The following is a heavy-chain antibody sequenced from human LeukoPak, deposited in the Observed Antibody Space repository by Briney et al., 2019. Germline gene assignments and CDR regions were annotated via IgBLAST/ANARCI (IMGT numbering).Heavy chain of an antibody. CDR3: VRDAYGSGKGYFDY. J-gene: IGHJ4*02. V-gene: IGHV1-18*01. CDR2: ISAFDGNS. CDR1: GFHFTDYG. D-gene: IGHD3-10*01. Sequence: ASVKVSCKASGFHFTDYGFTWVRQAPGQGLEWKGWISAFDGNSKSTDKLQGRVTMTTDTSTRTVYMELRSLRSDDTAIYYCVRDAYGSGKGYFDYWGQGALVTVSS.